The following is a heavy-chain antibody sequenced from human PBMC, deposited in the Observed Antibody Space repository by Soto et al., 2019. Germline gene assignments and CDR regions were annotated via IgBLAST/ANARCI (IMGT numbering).Heavy chain of an antibody. CDR1: GFTFSNAW. CDR2: IKSKTDGGTT. V-gene: IGHV3-15*01. Sequence: GGSLRLPCAASGFTFSNAWMSWVRQPPGKGLEWVGRIKSKTDGGTTDYAAPVKDRFTISRDDSKNTLYLQMNSLKTEDTAVYYCTTPTSNERYSGYSVYYYYYYMDVWGKGTTVTVSS. D-gene: IGHD5-12*01. J-gene: IGHJ6*03. CDR3: TTPTSNERYSGYSVYYYYYYMDV.